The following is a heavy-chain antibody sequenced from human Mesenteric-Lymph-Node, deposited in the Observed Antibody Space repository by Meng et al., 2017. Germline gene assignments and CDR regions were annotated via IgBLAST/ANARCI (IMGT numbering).Heavy chain of an antibody. Sequence: SVKVSCKASGGTFSSYAISWVRQAPGQGLEWMGGIIPIFGTANYAQKFQGRVTITADEYTSTAYMELSSLRSEDTAVYYCARDPVLYYDSSGYYYDPYYFDYWGQGTLVTVSS. D-gene: IGHD3-22*01. J-gene: IGHJ4*02. CDR3: ARDPVLYYDSSGYYYDPYYFDY. CDR2: IIPIFGTA. V-gene: IGHV1-69*13. CDR1: GGTFSSYA.